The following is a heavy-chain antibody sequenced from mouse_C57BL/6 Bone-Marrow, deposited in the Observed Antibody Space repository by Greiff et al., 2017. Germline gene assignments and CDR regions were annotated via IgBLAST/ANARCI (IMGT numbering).Heavy chain of an antibody. CDR2: INPSSGYT. Sequence: VQLQQSGAELAKPGASVKLSCKASGYTFNSYWMHWVKQRPGQGLEWIGYINPSSGYTKYNQKFQDKATLTADKSSSTAYMQLRSRTYADSASNFTTIVAAGSFDYWGQGTTLTVSS. V-gene: IGHV1-7*01. J-gene: IGHJ2*01. D-gene: IGHD1-1*01. CDR1: GYTFNSYW. CDR3: TIVAAGSFDY.